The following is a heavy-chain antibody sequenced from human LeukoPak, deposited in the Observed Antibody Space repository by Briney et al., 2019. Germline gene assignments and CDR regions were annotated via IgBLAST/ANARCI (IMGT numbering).Heavy chain of an antibody. CDR2: IYYSGST. V-gene: IGHV4-39*07. Sequence: SETLSLTCTVSGGSISSSSYYWGWIRQPPGKGLDWIGSIYYSGSTYYNPSLKSRVTISVDTSKNQFSLKLSSVTAADTAVYYCARGILEWFPHFDYWGQGTLVTVSS. J-gene: IGHJ4*02. D-gene: IGHD3-3*01. CDR1: GGSISSSSYY. CDR3: ARGILEWFPHFDY.